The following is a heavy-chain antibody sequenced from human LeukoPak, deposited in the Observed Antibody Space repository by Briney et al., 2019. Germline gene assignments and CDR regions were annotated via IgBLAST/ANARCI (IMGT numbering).Heavy chain of an antibody. J-gene: IGHJ4*02. CDR3: ARGESSSWFDY. Sequence: ASMKVSCKASGYTFTGYYIHWVRQAPGQGLEWMGWINPNSGGTNYAQRFQGRVTMTRDTSINTAYLEVSGLRSDDTAVYYCARGESSSWFDYWGQGTLVTVSS. V-gene: IGHV1-2*02. CDR1: GYTFTGYY. D-gene: IGHD6-13*01. CDR2: INPNSGGT.